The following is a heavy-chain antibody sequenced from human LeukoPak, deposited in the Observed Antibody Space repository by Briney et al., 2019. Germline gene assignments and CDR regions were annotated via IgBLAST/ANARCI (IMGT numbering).Heavy chain of an antibody. CDR3: ARRGRSSAYYFDY. V-gene: IGHV3-48*03. J-gene: IGHJ4*02. CDR2: LSSTARTI. CDR1: GFTFTDYG. Sequence: GGSLRLSCDTSGFTFTDYGMNWVRQAPGKGLEWISYLSSTARTIYYADSVKGRFTISRDTARNSVSLQMNSLRGDDTAVYYCARRGRSSAYYFDYWGQGTLVTVSS. D-gene: IGHD6-6*01.